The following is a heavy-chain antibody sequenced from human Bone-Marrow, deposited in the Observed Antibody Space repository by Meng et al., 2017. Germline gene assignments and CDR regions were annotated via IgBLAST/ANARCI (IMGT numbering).Heavy chain of an antibody. V-gene: IGHV3-30*04. J-gene: IGHJ4*02. CDR2: ISYDGSNK. D-gene: IGHD6-19*01. Sequence: GGSLRLSCAASGFTVSSNEMSWVRQAPGKGLEWVAVISYDGSNKYYADSVKGRFTISRDNSKNTLYLQMNSLRAEDTAVYYCARGVWSSGWYGVDYWGQGTLVTV. CDR3: ARGVWSSGWYGVDY. CDR1: GFTVSSNE.